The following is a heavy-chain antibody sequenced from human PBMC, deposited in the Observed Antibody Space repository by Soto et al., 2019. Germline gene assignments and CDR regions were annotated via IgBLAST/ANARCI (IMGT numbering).Heavy chain of an antibody. J-gene: IGHJ6*03. V-gene: IGHV4-59*08. CDR3: ARLDGPPGDYYYYYMDV. CDR1: GGSISSYY. CDR2: IYYSGST. D-gene: IGHD3-10*01. Sequence: SETLSLTCTVSGGSISSYYWSWIRQPPGKGLEWIGYIYYSGSTNYNPSLKSRVTISVDTSKNQFSLKLSSVTAADTAVYYCARLDGPPGDYYYYYMDVWGKGTTVTVSS.